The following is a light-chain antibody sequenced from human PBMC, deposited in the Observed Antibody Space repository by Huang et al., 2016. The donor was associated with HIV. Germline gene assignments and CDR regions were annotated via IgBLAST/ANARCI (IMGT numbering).Light chain of an antibody. CDR2: DAS. CDR1: QGISTS. CDR3: QQLRSYPLT. J-gene: IGKJ4*01. Sequence: IQLTQSPSSLSASIGDRVTITCRASQGISTSLAWYKQKPGKAPNLLIFDASSLRSGVPSRFSGSRSGTVFTLSISSLQPEDFATYFCQQLRSYPLTFGGGTKVEIK. V-gene: IGKV1-9*01.